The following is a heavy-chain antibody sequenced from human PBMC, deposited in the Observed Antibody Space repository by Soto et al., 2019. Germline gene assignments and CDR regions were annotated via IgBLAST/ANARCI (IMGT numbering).Heavy chain of an antibody. CDR2: IKQDGSEK. Sequence: GGSLRLSCAASGFTFSSYWMSWVRQAPGKGLEWVANIKQDGSEKYYVDSVKGRFTISRDNAKNSLYLQMNSLRAEDTAVYYCARDQYCSSTSCYDTLVLAFEIQGQGTTVIVSS. V-gene: IGHV3-7*01. J-gene: IGHJ3*02. CDR1: GFTFSSYW. D-gene: IGHD2-2*01. CDR3: ARDQYCSSTSCYDTLVLAFEI.